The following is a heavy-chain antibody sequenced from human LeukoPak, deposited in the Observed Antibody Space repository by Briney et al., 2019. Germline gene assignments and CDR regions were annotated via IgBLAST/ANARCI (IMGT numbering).Heavy chain of an antibody. D-gene: IGHD5-18*01. Sequence: PSETLSLTCTVSGYSISSGYYWSWIRQPPGKGLEWIGYIYYSGSTNYNPSLKSRVTISVDTSKNQFSLKLSSVTAADTAVYYCARVDSTYGYAGGNNFDSWGQGTLVTVSS. CDR1: GYSISSGYY. V-gene: IGHV4-38-2*02. CDR2: IYYSGST. CDR3: ARVDSTYGYAGGNNFDS. J-gene: IGHJ4*02.